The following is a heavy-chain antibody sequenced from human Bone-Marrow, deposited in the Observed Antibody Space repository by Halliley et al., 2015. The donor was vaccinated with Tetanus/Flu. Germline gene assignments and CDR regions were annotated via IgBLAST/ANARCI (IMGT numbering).Heavy chain of an antibody. V-gene: IGHV3-21*04. D-gene: IGHD2-21*02. CDR3: APDRDWQVNF. Sequence: DWVSLIDFDSNYIKNANSVKGRFTISRDNVKNSLFLQMNSLRVGDSAIYYCAPDRDWQVNFWGQGTLVTVSS. CDR2: IDFDSNYI. J-gene: IGHJ4*02.